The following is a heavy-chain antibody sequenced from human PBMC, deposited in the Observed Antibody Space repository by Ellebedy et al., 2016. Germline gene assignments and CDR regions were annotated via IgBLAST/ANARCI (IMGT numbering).Heavy chain of an antibody. V-gene: IGHV3-33*01. D-gene: IGHD3-16*01. CDR3: ARDRSLGPSRYFDL. Sequence: GGSLRLSCAASGFTFSGYYMHWVRQAPGKGLEWVSVIWFDGTNEYYADSVKGRFAISRDNSKNTLFLQMNGLRAKDTAVYYCARDRSLGPSRYFDLWGRGTLVTVSS. J-gene: IGHJ2*01. CDR1: GFTFSGYY. CDR2: IWFDGTNE.